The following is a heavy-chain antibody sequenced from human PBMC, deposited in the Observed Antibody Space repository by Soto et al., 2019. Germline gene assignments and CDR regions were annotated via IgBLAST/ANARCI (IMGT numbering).Heavy chain of an antibody. CDR2: IIPILGIA. CDR1: GGTFSSYT. D-gene: IGHD3-10*01. CDR3: ARSRYYGSGSPRASYDWFDP. J-gene: IGHJ5*02. Sequence: QVQLVQSGAEVKKPGSSVNVSCKASGGTFSSYTISWVRQAPGQGLEWMGRIIPILGIANYAQEFQGRVTITADKSTSTAYMELSSLRSEDTAVYYCARSRYYGSGSPRASYDWFDPWGQGTPVTVPS. V-gene: IGHV1-69*02.